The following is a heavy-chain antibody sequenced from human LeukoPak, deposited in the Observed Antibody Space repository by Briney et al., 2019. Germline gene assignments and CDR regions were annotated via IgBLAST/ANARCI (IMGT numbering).Heavy chain of an antibody. D-gene: IGHD3-22*01. J-gene: IGHJ4*02. CDR1: GFTFSSYA. CDR3: AKDLYYYDSSDPAGY. Sequence: GGSLRLSCAASGFTFSSYAMSWVRQAPGKGLEWVSAISGSGGSTYYADSVKGRFTISRDNSKNTLYLQMNSLRAEDTAVYYCAKDLYYYDSSDPAGYWGQGTLVTVSS. CDR2: ISGSGGST. V-gene: IGHV3-23*01.